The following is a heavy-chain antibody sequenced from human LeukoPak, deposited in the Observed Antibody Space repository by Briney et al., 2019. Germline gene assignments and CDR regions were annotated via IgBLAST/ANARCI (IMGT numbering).Heavy chain of an antibody. J-gene: IGHJ6*03. CDR2: INAYNGNT. Sequence: AASVKVSCKASGYTFTSYIISWVRQAPGQGLEWMGWINAYNGNTDYAQRVQGRVTMTTDTSTSTAYMELRSLRSDDTAVYYCARDRHIAAAVYYYYMAVWGKGTPVTVSS. V-gene: IGHV1-18*01. D-gene: IGHD6-13*01. CDR3: ARDRHIAAAVYYYYMAV. CDR1: GYTFTSYI.